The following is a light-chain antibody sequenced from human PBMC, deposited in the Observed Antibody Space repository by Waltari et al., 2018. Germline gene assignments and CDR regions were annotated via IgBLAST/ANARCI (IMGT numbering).Light chain of an antibody. J-gene: IGLJ2*01. CDR2: DVS. V-gene: IGLV2-14*03. CDR1: SSDVGDYTY. CDR3: SSYIVSSNLEL. Sequence: QSALTQPASVSGSPGQSITISCTGSSSDVGDYTYVSWYQQHPGKAPKLVIFDVSNRPSGGSHRFSGSKSGNTASLTISGLQAEDEADYYCSSYIVSSNLELFGGGTSLTV.